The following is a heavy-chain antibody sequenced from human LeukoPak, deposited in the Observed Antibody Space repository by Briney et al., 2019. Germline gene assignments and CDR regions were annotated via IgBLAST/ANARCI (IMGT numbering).Heavy chain of an antibody. CDR2: ISGSGGST. D-gene: IGHD4-17*01. CDR1: GFTFSSYA. V-gene: IGHV3-23*01. Sequence: GASLRLSCAASGFTFSSYAMSWVRQASGKGLEWVSAISGSGGSTYYADSVKGRFTISRDNSKNTLYLQMNSLRAEDTAVYYCAKPAGAMTTVTYYFDYWGQGTLVTVSS. CDR3: AKPAGAMTTVTYYFDY. J-gene: IGHJ4*02.